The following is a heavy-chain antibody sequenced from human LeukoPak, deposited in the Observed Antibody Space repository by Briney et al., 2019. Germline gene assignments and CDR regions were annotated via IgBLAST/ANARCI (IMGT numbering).Heavy chain of an antibody. Sequence: ASVKVSCKASGYSFTSYYMHWVRQAPGQGLEWMGIINPSGGSTSYAQKFQGRVTMTRDMSTSTVYMELSSLRSEDTAVYYCARGRSSSFDSPLFDYWGQGTLVTVSS. V-gene: IGHV1-46*01. J-gene: IGHJ4*02. CDR1: GYSFTSYY. CDR2: INPSGGST. D-gene: IGHD6-13*01. CDR3: ARGRSSSFDSPLFDY.